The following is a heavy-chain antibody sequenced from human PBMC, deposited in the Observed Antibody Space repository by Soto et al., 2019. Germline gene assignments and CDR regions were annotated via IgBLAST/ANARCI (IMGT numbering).Heavy chain of an antibody. CDR3: ARFFGSGFDY. Sequence: EVQLVESGGGLVQPGRSLRLSCVASGLTFSTDSMNWVRQAPGKGLEWVAHISTSGATRYYADSVKGRFTISRDNAKTSLYLQMDSLRNEDTAVYYCARFFGSGFDYWGQGTLVTVSS. CDR1: GLTFSTDS. V-gene: IGHV3-48*02. D-gene: IGHD6-19*01. CDR2: ISTSGATR. J-gene: IGHJ4*02.